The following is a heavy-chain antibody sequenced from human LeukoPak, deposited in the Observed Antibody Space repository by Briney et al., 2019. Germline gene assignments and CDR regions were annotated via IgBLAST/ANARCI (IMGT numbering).Heavy chain of an antibody. Sequence: SETLCPSRTVSGGSLSSSSYYWGWLRQPPGKGLEWIGSIYYSGSTYYNPSHKSRVTISVDTSKNQFSLKLISVTATDTAVYYCARTRWIDTVNDAFDLWDQRTMDTVSS. CDR1: GGSLSSSSYY. J-gene: IGHJ3*01. CDR2: IYYSGST. V-gene: IGHV4-39*01. D-gene: IGHD1-1*01. CDR3: ARTRWIDTVNDAFDL.